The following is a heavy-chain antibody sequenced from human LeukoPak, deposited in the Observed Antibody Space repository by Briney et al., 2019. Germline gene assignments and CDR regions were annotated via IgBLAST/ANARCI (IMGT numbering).Heavy chain of an antibody. D-gene: IGHD3-22*01. CDR3: ARDPFFYYDSSGYPNWFDP. CDR1: GFTFSDYY. V-gene: IGHV3-11*01. J-gene: IGHJ5*02. CDR2: ISSSGSTI. Sequence: PGGSLRLSCAASGFTFSDYYMSWIRQAPGKGLEWVSYISSSGSTIYYADSVKGRFTISRDNAKNSLYLQMNSLRAEDTAVYYCARDPFFYYDSSGYPNWFDPWGQGTLVTVSS.